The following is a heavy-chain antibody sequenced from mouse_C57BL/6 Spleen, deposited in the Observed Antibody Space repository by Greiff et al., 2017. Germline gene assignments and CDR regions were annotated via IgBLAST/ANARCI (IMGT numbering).Heavy chain of an antibody. J-gene: IGHJ2*01. CDR3: ARYDGYLYYFDY. Sequence: VQLKESGGGLVQPGGSLSLSCAASGFTFTDYYMSWVRQPPGKALEWLGFIRNKANGYTTEYSASVKGRFTISRDNSQSILYLQMNALRAEDSATYYCARYDGYLYYFDYWGQGTTLTVSS. CDR2: IRNKANGYTT. CDR1: GFTFTDYY. D-gene: IGHD2-3*01. V-gene: IGHV7-3*01.